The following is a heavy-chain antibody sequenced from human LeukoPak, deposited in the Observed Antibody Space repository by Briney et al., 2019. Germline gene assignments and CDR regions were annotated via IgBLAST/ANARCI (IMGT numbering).Heavy chain of an antibody. V-gene: IGHV3-7*01. D-gene: IGHD6-6*01. CDR2: IKQDGSEK. CDR3: ARCLYSSSPRYYYYYMDV. J-gene: IGHJ6*03. Sequence: GGSLRLSWAAAGFTFSSYWMSWVRQAPGKGLEWVANIKQDGSEKYYVDSVKGRFTISRDNAKNSLYLQMNSLRAEDTAVYYCARCLYSSSPRYYYYYMDVWGKGTTVTVSS. CDR1: GFTFSSYW.